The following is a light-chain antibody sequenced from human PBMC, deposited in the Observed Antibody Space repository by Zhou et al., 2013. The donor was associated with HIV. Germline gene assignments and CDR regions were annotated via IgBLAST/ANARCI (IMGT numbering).Light chain of an antibody. Sequence: EFVMTQSPDTLSLSSGERATLSCRASQSIRSDFLAWYQHKAGQAPRLLIYGTSHRATGIPERFTGSGSGTDFTLTFTTLGPEDFAVYYCQQYANSPQTFGQGTQVEIK. CDR3: QQYANSPQT. CDR2: GTS. J-gene: IGKJ2*01. CDR1: QSIRSDF. V-gene: IGKV3-20*01.